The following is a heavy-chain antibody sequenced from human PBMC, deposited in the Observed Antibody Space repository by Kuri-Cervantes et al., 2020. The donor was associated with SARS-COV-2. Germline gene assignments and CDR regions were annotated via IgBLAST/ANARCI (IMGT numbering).Heavy chain of an antibody. CDR1: GGSISSGDYY. V-gene: IGHV4-30-4*01. J-gene: IGHJ5*02. CDR2: IYYSGST. D-gene: IGHD3-3*01. CDR3: ARVGLRRITIFGVVMDGNWFDP. Sequence: LRLSCTVSGGSISSGDYYWSWIRQPPGKGLEWIGYIYYSGSTYYNPSLKSRVTISVDTSKNQFSLKLSSATAADTAVYYCARVGLRRITIFGVVMDGNWFDPWGQGTLVTVSS.